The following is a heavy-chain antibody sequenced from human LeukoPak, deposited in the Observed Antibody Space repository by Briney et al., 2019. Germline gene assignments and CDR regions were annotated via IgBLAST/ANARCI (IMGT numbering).Heavy chain of an antibody. CDR3: ARSDFWSGYVDY. V-gene: IGHV4-4*07. J-gene: IGHJ4*02. D-gene: IGHD3-3*01. CDR1: GGSISSYY. Sequence: SETLSLTCTVSGGSISSYYWSWIRQPAGKGLEWIGRIYTSGSTNYNPSHKSRVTIPVDKSKNQFSLKLSSVTAADTAVYYCARSDFWSGYVDYWGQGTLVTVSS. CDR2: IYTSGST.